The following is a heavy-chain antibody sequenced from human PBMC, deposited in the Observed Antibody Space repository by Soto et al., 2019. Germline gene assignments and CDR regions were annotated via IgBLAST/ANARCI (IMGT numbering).Heavy chain of an antibody. J-gene: IGHJ4*02. CDR1: GYTFTSYG. CDR3: ARGGLYSGSYETFDY. Sequence: ASVKVSCKASGYTFTSYGISWVRQAPGQGLEWMGWISAYNGNTNYAQKLQGRVTMTTATSTSTAYMELRSLRSDDTAVYYCARGGLYSGSYETFDYWGQGTLVTVSS. V-gene: IGHV1-18*01. CDR2: ISAYNGNT. D-gene: IGHD1-26*01.